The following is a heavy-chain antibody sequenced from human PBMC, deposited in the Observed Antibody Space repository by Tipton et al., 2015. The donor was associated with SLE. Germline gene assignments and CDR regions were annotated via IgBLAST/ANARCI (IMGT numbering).Heavy chain of an antibody. CDR3: GRARVGMGYVFDV. CDR1: EDSVSSKTAA. CDR2: TYYVSRWYT. V-gene: IGHV6-1*01. Sequence: GLVKPSQTLSLTCDISEDSVSSKTAAWNWIRQSPSRGLEWLGRTYYVSRWYTDYAVSLRGRIAVNPDTSKNHFSLQLSSVTPEDTAVYFCGRARVGMGYVFDVWGQGTMVTVSS. D-gene: IGHD5-24*01. J-gene: IGHJ3*01.